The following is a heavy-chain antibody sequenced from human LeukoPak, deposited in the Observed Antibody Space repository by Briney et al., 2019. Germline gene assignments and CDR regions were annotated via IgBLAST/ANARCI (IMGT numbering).Heavy chain of an antibody. J-gene: IGHJ4*02. D-gene: IGHD3-3*01. V-gene: IGHV3-21*01. CDR2: ISSSSSYI. CDR3: ARGVLGFWSGYYEY. CDR1: GFTFSSYS. Sequence: GGSLRLSCAASGFTFSSYSMNWVRQAPGRGLEWVSSISSSSSYIYYADSVKGRFTISRDNAKNSLYLQMNSLRAEDTAVYYCARGVLGFWSGYYEYWGQGTLVTVSS.